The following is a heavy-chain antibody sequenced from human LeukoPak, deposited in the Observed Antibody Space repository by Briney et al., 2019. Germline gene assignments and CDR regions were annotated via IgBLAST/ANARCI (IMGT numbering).Heavy chain of an antibody. D-gene: IGHD4-17*01. CDR1: GFTFSSYS. Sequence: GGSLRLSCAASGFTFSSYSMNWVRQAPGKGLEWVSLISSSSSYIYYADSVKGRFTISRDNSKNTLYLQMNSLRTEDTAVYYCAKGLTTVTTQGDYWGQGTLVTVSS. CDR3: AKGLTTVTTQGDY. CDR2: ISSSSSYI. J-gene: IGHJ4*02. V-gene: IGHV3-21*01.